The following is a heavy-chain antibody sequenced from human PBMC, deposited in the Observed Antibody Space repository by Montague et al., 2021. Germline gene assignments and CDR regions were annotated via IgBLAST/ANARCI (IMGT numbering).Heavy chain of an antibody. CDR1: GFTVTSYA. Sequence: SLSLSCSASGFTVTSYAMHWVRQAPGKGLEWVALIWFDGSNIKYADSVKGRFTISRDTPKNTLSLEMDSLTADDTAVYYCVRGRPSWLDRGFDLWGQGTLVTVSS. V-gene: IGHV3-33*01. CDR3: VRGRPSWLDRGFDL. D-gene: IGHD6-19*01. CDR2: IWFDGSNI. J-gene: IGHJ4*02.